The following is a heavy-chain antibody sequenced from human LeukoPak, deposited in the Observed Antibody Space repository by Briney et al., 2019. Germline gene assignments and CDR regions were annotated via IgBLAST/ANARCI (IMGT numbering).Heavy chain of an antibody. V-gene: IGHV1-2*02. Sequence: ASVKVSCKASGYTFTGYYMHWVRQAPGQGLEWMGWINPNSGGTNYAQKFQGRVTMTRDTSISTAYMELSRLRSDDTAVYYCAREWNYDILTGPNYYYYMDVWGKGTTVTISS. CDR3: AREWNYDILTGPNYYYYMDV. CDR1: GYTFTGYY. J-gene: IGHJ6*03. D-gene: IGHD3-9*01. CDR2: INPNSGGT.